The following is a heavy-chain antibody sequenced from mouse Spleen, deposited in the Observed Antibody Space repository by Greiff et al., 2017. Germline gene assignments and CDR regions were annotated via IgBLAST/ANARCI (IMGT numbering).Heavy chain of an antibody. CDR3: AREVYDGYYDYAMDY. V-gene: IGHV5-16*01. CDR2: INYDGSST. CDR1: GFTFSDYY. D-gene: IGHD2-3*01. J-gene: IGHJ4*01. Sequence: EVKVEESEGGLAQPGSSMKLSCTASGFTFSDYYMAWVRQVPEKGLEWVANINYDGSSTYYLDSLKSRFIISRDNAKNILYLQMSSLKSEDTATYYCAREVYDGYYDYAMDYWGQGTSVTVSS.